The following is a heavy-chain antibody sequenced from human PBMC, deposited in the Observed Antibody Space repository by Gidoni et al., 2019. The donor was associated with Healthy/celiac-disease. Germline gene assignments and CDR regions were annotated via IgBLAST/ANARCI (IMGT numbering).Heavy chain of an antibody. V-gene: IGHV4-38-2*01. CDR2: IYHSGST. D-gene: IGHD3-9*01. Sequence: QVQLQESGPGLVKPSETLSLTCAVPGYSISSGYYWGWIRQPPGKGLEWIGSIYHSGSTYYNPSLKSLVTISVDTSKNQFSLKLSSVTAADTAVYYCARIVGFDSLYYFDYWGQGTLVTVSS. CDR3: ARIVGFDSLYYFDY. J-gene: IGHJ4*02. CDR1: GYSISSGYY.